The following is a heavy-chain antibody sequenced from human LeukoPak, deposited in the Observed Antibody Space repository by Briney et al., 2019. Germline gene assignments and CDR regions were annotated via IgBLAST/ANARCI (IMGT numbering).Heavy chain of an antibody. CDR2: ISSNGGST. CDR1: GFTFSSYA. J-gene: IGHJ4*02. CDR3: ARSSGTYHFDY. D-gene: IGHD1-26*01. Sequence: GGSLRLSCSASGFTFSSYAMHWVRQAPGKGLEYVSAISSNGGSTYYADSVKGRFTISRDNAKNSLFLQVNSLRAEDTAVYYCARSSGTYHFDYWGQGTLVTVSS. V-gene: IGHV3-64*04.